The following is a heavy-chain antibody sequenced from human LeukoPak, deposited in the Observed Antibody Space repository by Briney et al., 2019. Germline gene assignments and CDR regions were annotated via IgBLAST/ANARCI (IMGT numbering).Heavy chain of an antibody. D-gene: IGHD5-18*01. V-gene: IGHV4-4*02. CDR3: AREVIQLWPARADYYMDV. J-gene: IGHJ6*03. Sequence: NPSETLSLTCAVSGGSISSSNWWSWVRQPPGKGLEWIGEIYHSGSTNYNPSLKSRVTISVDKSKNQFSLKLSSVTAADTAVYYCAREVIQLWPARADYYMDVWGKGTTVTISS. CDR1: GGSISSSNW. CDR2: IYHSGST.